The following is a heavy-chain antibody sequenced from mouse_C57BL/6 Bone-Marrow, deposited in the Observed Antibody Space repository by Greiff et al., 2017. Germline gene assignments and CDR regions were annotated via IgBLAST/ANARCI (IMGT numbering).Heavy chain of an antibody. D-gene: IGHD2-4*01. J-gene: IGHJ3*01. CDR2: ISDGGSYT. V-gene: IGHV5-4*01. CDR3: ERESPIYYDYDVWFAY. Sequence: DVQLVESGGGLVKPGGSLKLSCAASGFTFSSYAMSWVRQTPEKRLEWVATISDGGSYTYYPDNVKGRFTISRDNAKNNLYLQMSHLKSEDTAMYYCERESPIYYDYDVWFAYWGQGTLVTVSA. CDR1: GFTFSSYA.